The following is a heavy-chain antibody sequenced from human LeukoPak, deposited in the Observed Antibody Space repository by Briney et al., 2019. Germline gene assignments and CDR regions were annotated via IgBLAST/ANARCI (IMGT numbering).Heavy chain of an antibody. J-gene: IGHJ4*02. CDR2: LYSGGYA. D-gene: IGHD5-24*01. CDR1: GFTVSSIY. V-gene: IGHV3-53*01. CDR3: ARSEMATILGFDY. Sequence: PGGSLRLSCAASGFTVSSIYMKWVRQAPGKGLEWGSVLYSGGYAYYADSVKGRFTISRDNSKNTLYLQMNSLRAEDTAVYYCARSEMATILGFDYWGQGTLVTVSS.